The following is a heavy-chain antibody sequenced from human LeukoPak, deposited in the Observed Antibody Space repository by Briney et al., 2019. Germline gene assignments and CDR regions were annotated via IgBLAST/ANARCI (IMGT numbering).Heavy chain of an antibody. CDR2: IWYDGSNK. CDR3: ARSYYYDSSHTVDY. V-gene: IGHV3-33*01. Sequence: QTGGSLRLSCAASGFTFSSYGMPWVRQAPGKGLEWVAVIWYDGSNKYYADSVKGRFTISRDNSKNTLYLQMNSLRAEDTAVYYCARSYYYDSSHTVDYWGQGTLVTVSS. J-gene: IGHJ4*02. CDR1: GFTFSSYG. D-gene: IGHD3-22*01.